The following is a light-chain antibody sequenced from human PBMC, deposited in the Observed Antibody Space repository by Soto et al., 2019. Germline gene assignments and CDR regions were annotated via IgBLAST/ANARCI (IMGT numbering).Light chain of an antibody. V-gene: IGLV2-14*03. Sequence: QSALTQPASVSGSPGQSITISCIRTSSDIGGYNYVSWYQQHPGKAPKLMIYDVTNRPSGVSNRFSGSKSGNTASLTISGLQAEDEADYYCSSYTTSSTLGVFGGGTKLTVL. CDR1: SSDIGGYNY. CDR3: SSYTTSSTLGV. J-gene: IGLJ2*01. CDR2: DVT.